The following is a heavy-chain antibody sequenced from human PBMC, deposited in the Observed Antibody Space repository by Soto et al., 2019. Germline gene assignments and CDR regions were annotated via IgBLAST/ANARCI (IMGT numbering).Heavy chain of an antibody. J-gene: IGHJ6*02. D-gene: IGHD2-21*02. CDR3: AREHGGLNCGGDCYSSYYYGMDV. CDR2: IIPIFGTA. CDR1: GGTFSSYA. Sequence: QVQLVQSGAEVKKPGSSVKVSCKASGGTFSSYAISWVRQAPGQGLEWMGGIIPIFGTANYAQKFQRRVTITADASTSTAYLELSSLRSEDTAVYYCAREHGGLNCGGDCYSSYYYGMDVWGQGTTVTVSS. V-gene: IGHV1-69*01.